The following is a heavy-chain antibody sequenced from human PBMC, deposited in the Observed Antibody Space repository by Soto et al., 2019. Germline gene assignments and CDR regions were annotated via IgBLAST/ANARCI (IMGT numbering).Heavy chain of an antibody. J-gene: IGHJ5*02. V-gene: IGHV4-34*01. D-gene: IGHD3-3*01. CDR2: INHSGST. CDR3: ARGLIITIFGVVNWFDP. CDR1: GGSFSGYY. Sequence: SETLSLTCAVYGGSFSGYYWSWIRQPPGKGLEWIGGINHSGSTNYNPSLKSRVTISVDTSKNQFSLKLSSVTAADTAVYYCARGLIITIFGVVNWFDPWGQGTLVTVSS.